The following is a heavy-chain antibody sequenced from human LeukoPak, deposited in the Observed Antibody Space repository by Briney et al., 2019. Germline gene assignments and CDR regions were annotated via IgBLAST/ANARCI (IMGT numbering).Heavy chain of an antibody. V-gene: IGHV3-21*01. Sequence: GGSLRLSCAASGFTFSSYAMSWVRQAPGKGLEWVSSISSSSSYIYYSDSVNGRLTLSRDNAKKSMYLTMSSLKAEDTAVYYCARDRFDGSSWYFDYWGQGTLVTVSS. CDR1: GFTFSSYA. D-gene: IGHD6-13*01. CDR2: ISSSSSYI. CDR3: ARDRFDGSSWYFDY. J-gene: IGHJ4*02.